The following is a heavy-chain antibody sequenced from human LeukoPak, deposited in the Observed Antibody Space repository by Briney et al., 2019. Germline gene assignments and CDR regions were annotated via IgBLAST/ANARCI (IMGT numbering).Heavy chain of an antibody. CDR3: ARESDYDFWSGYYGPFDY. CDR1: GFTVSSNY. D-gene: IGHD3-3*01. J-gene: IGHJ4*02. V-gene: IGHV3-53*01. CDR2: IYSGGST. Sequence: GGYLRLSCAASGFTVSSNYMSWVRQAPGKGLEWVSVIYSGGSTYYADSVKGRFTISRDNSKNTLYLQMNSLRAEDTAVYYCARESDYDFWSGYYGPFDYWGQGTLVTASS.